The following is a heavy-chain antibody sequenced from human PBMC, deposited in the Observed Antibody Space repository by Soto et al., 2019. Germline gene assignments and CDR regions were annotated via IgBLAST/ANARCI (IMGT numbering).Heavy chain of an antibody. D-gene: IGHD2-2*01. CDR3: AREGLDCSSTSCPIDY. CDR2: IIPILGIA. V-gene: IGHV1-69*04. Sequence: ASVKVSCKASGGTFSSYTISWVRQAPGQGLEWMGRIIPILGIANYAQKFQGRVTITADKSTSTAYMELSSLRSEDTAVYYCAREGLDCSSTSCPIDYWGQGTLVTVSS. CDR1: GGTFSSYT. J-gene: IGHJ4*02.